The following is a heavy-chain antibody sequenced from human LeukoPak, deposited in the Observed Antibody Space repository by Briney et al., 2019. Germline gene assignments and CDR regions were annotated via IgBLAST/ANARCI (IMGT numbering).Heavy chain of an antibody. CDR3: ARDRVGSGWSNDAFDI. D-gene: IGHD6-19*01. Sequence: SETLSLTCTVSGGSISSYYWSWIRQPPGKGLEWIGYIYYSGSTNYNPSLKSRVTITVDTSKNQFSLKLSSVTAADTAVYYCARDRVGSGWSNDAFDIWGQGTMVTVSS. CDR2: IYYSGST. V-gene: IGHV4-59*01. J-gene: IGHJ3*02. CDR1: GGSISSYY.